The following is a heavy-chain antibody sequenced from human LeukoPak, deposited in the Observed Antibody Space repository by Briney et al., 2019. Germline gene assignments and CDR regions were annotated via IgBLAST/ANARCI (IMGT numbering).Heavy chain of an antibody. CDR2: SYYSGST. D-gene: IGHD6-13*01. J-gene: IGHJ4*02. CDR3: ARELAAAGTVTIDY. CDR1: GGSISSHY. V-gene: IGHV4-59*11. Sequence: SETLSLTCTVSGGSISSHYWSWIRQPPGKGLEWIGYSYYSGSTNYNPSLKSRVTMSVDTSKNQFSLKLSSVTAADTAVYYCARELAAAGTVTIDYWGQGTLVTVSS.